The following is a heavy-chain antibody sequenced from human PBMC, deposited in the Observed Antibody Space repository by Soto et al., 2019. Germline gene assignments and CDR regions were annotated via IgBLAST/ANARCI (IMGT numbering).Heavy chain of an antibody. Sequence: PGGSLRLSCAASGFTFSSYSMNWVRQAPGKGLEWVSSISSSSSYIYYADSVKGRFTISRDNAKNSLYLQMNSLRAEDTAVYYCARGHSSTRSWFDPWGQGTLVTSPQ. D-gene: IGHD6-13*01. J-gene: IGHJ5*02. CDR3: ARGHSSTRSWFDP. CDR1: GFTFSSYS. CDR2: ISSSSSYI. V-gene: IGHV3-21*01.